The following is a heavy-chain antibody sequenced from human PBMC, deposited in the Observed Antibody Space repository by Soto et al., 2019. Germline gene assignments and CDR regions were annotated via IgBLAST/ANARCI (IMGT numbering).Heavy chain of an antibody. V-gene: IGHV3-48*01. D-gene: IGHD6-13*01. Sequence: PGGSLRLSCAASGFTFSSYSMSWVRQAPGKGLEWVSYISYTITIYYANSVKGRFAISRDNAKSSLYLQMNSLRAEDTALYYCARSIPAAGTNAFDIWGQGTMVTVSS. CDR2: ISYTITI. CDR3: ARSIPAAGTNAFDI. CDR1: GFTFSSYS. J-gene: IGHJ3*02.